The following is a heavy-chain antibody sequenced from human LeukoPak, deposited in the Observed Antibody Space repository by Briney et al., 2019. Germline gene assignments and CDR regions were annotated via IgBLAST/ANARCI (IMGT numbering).Heavy chain of an antibody. J-gene: IGHJ4*02. D-gene: IGHD2-15*01. CDR3: AKVRSGGTY. CDR1: GVTFSGSA. V-gene: IGHV3-73*01. CDR2: IKSKANSNAT. Sequence: GGSLTLSCAASGVTFSGSAMHWVRQASGKGLEWVGRIKSKANSNATAYAASVKGRFTISRDDQKNTAYLQMNSLKTEDTAVYYCAKVRSGGTYWGQGTLVTVSS.